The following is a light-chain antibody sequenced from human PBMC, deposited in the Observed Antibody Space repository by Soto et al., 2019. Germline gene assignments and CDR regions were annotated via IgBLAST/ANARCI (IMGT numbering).Light chain of an antibody. Sequence: DIQMTQSPSTLSASVVDRVTITCRASQSISSWLAWYQQKPGKAPKLLIYKASSLESGVSSRFSGSGSGTEFTLTISSLQPDDWATYYGQQFQSYSRTCGQGTKVDLK. CDR1: QSISSW. CDR3: QQFQSYSRT. J-gene: IGKJ1*01. CDR2: KAS. V-gene: IGKV1-5*03.